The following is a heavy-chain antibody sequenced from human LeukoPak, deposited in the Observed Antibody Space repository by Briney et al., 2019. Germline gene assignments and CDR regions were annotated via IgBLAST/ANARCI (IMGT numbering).Heavy chain of an antibody. CDR1: GGSISSSTYS. CDR2: IYYSGST. V-gene: IGHV4-30-4*08. CDR3: ARVGALITIFGVVSD. Sequence: SETLSLTCTVSGGSISSSTYSWTWIRQPPGKGLEWIGYIYYSGSTYYNPSLKSRVTISVDTSKNQFSLKLSSVTAADTAVYYCARVGALITIFGVVSDWGQGTLVTVSS. J-gene: IGHJ4*02. D-gene: IGHD3-3*01.